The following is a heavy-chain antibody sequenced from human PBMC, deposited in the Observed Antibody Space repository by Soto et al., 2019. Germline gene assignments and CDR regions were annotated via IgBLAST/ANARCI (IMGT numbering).Heavy chain of an antibody. D-gene: IGHD3-22*01. CDR2: IIPVFGLV. CDR3: AGGRIVVVGSRAYYGMDV. V-gene: IGHV1-69*01. J-gene: IGHJ6*02. Sequence: QVHLLLQSGAEVKKPGSSVKVSCQASGGTPSNSAISWVRQAPGQGLEWMGGIIPVFGLVKYAQNFQGRVTITADEATNTAYMELSSLRPEDTAVYYCAGGRIVVVGSRAYYGMDVWGQGTKVTVSS. CDR1: GGTPSNSA.